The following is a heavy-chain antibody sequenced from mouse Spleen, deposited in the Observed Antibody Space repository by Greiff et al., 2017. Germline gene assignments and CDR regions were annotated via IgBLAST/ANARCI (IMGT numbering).Heavy chain of an antibody. J-gene: IGHJ4*01. CDR3: VRRAYYAMDY. D-gene: IGHD3-1*01. CDR2: INPSSGYT. Sequence: QVQLQQSGAELARPGASVKMSCKASGYTFTSYTMHWVKQRPGQGLEWIGYINPSSGYTKYNQKFKDKATLTADKSSSTAYMQLSSLTSEDSAVYYCVRRAYYAMDYWGQGTSVTVSS. CDR1: GYTFTSYT. V-gene: IGHV1-4*01.